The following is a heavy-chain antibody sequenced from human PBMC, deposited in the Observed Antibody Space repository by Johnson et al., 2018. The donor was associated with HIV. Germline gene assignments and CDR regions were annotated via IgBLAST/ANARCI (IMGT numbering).Heavy chain of an antibody. V-gene: IGHV3-74*01. Sequence: VQLVESGGGLVQPGGSLRLSCGASGFTFSDHWMQWVRQVPGKGLEWVSGINWNGGDTGYADSVKGRFTISRDNSKNTLYLQMNSLRAEDTAVYYCATGYCSGGSCPRDAFDIWGQGTLVTVSS. J-gene: IGHJ3*02. CDR2: INWNGGDT. D-gene: IGHD2-15*01. CDR3: ATGYCSGGSCPRDAFDI. CDR1: GFTFSDHW.